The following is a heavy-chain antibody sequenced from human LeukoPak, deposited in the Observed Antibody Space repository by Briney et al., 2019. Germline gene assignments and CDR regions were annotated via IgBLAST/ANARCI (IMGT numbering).Heavy chain of an antibody. CDR3: ARDAKGYCSDGVCAD. J-gene: IGHJ4*02. Sequence: PGGSLRLSCVASGSTFSSYSMNWVRQAPGKGLEWVSSISSTTNYIYDYVDSVRGRFTISRDNAKNSLYLQMNSLRAEDTAVYYCARDAKGYCSDGVCADWGQGTLVTVSS. V-gene: IGHV3-21*01. CDR2: ISSTTNYI. D-gene: IGHD2-8*01. CDR1: GSTFSSYS.